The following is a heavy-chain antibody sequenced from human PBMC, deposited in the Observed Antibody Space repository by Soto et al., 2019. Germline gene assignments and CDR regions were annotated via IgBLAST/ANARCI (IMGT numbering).Heavy chain of an antibody. CDR1: GYTLTELS. V-gene: IGHV1-24*01. J-gene: IGHJ6*02. Sequence: ASVTVSCKVSGYTLTELSMHWVRQAHGKGLEWMGGFDPEDGETIYAQKFQGRVTMTEDTSTDTAYMELSSLRSEDTAVYYCATETTTVTTNQVGGGYYYYGMDVWGQGTTVTVSS. D-gene: IGHD4-17*01. CDR2: FDPEDGET. CDR3: ATETTTVTTNQVGGGYYYYGMDV.